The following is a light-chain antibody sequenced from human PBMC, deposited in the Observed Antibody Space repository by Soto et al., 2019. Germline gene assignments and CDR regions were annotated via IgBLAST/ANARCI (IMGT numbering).Light chain of an antibody. V-gene: IGLV2-14*01. CDR3: NSYTSSTTYV. Sequence: QSVLTQPASVSGSPGQSITISCTGTSSDVGGYNYVSWYQQHPGKAPKLMLYEVNNRPSGVSNRFSGSKSGNTASLTISGLQAEDEADYYCNSYTSSTTYVFGTGTKLT. CDR1: SSDVGGYNY. J-gene: IGLJ1*01. CDR2: EVN.